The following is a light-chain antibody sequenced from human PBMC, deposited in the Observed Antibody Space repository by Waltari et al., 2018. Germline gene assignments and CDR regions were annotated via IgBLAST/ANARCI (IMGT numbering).Light chain of an antibody. V-gene: IGLV1-40*01. CDR1: WSNIGAGYD. CDR3: QSYDTSLGVV. Sequence: QSVLTQPPSVSGAPGQRVTIPCTGSWSNIGAGYDVHWDQQLPGKAPTLLVYGVNTRPPGVPDRFFGSKAGTSASLAIPGLQPEDEADYYCQSYDTSLGVVFGGGTKLTVL. J-gene: IGLJ2*01. CDR2: GVN.